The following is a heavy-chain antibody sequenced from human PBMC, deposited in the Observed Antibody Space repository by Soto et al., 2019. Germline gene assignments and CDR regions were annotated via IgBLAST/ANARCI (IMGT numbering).Heavy chain of an antibody. J-gene: IGHJ4*02. Sequence: EVQLVETGGDWIQPGGSLRLSCAASGFSVTASNMNWVRQAPGKGLEWVSVIFGADETYYADSVRGRFTSSRENSKNTVYLRMDSLRTEDTALYYCARGGFDWGQGTRVTVSS. D-gene: IGHD3-16*01. CDR1: GFSVTASN. CDR3: ARGGFD. V-gene: IGHV3-53*02. CDR2: IFGADET.